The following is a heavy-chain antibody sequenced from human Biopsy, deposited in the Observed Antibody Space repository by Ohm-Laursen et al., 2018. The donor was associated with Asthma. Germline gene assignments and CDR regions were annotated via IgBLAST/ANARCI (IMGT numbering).Heavy chain of an antibody. Sequence: SVTASCKISGYSLTVLSMHWVRQAPGHGLGWLGGHVHEEGGTVNARRFQGRVTMTEDTSTDTAYMELSSLSSDDTSVYYCASDFPKDYVRYNFQFWGQGTLVTVSS. V-gene: IGHV1-24*01. CDR3: ASDFPKDYVRYNFQF. J-gene: IGHJ4*02. CDR1: GYSLTVLS. CDR2: HVHEEGGT. D-gene: IGHD4-17*01.